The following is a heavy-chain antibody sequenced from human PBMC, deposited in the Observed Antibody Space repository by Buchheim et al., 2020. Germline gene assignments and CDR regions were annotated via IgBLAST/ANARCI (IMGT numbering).Heavy chain of an antibody. J-gene: IGHJ4*02. CDR1: GGSVSSGSYY. CDR2: IYYSGST. Sequence: QVQLQESGPGLVKPSETLSLTCTVSGGSVSSGSYYWSWIRQPPGKGLEWIGYIYYSGSTNYNPSLKSRVTISVDTSKNQFSLKLSSVTAADTAVYYCARLPYNISSFDYWGQGTL. D-gene: IGHD6-6*01. CDR3: ARLPYNISSFDY. V-gene: IGHV4-61*01.